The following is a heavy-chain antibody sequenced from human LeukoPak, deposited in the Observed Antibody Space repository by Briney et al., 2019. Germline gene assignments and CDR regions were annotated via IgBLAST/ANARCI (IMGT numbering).Heavy chain of an antibody. CDR1: GFTFGDYA. D-gene: IGHD2-21*02. Sequence: GGSLRLSCTASGFTFGDYAMSWFRQAPGKGLEWVGFIRSKAYGGTTEYAASVKGRLTISRDDSKSIAYLQMNSLKTEDTAVYYCTRAGHIVVVTAILGGWSNDAFDIWGQGTMVTVSS. CDR3: TRAGHIVVVTAILGGWSNDAFDI. J-gene: IGHJ3*02. V-gene: IGHV3-49*03. CDR2: IRSKAYGGTT.